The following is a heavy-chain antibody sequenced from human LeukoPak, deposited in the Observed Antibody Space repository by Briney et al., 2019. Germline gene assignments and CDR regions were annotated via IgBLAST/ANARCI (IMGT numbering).Heavy chain of an antibody. CDR3: ARANYYDSSGYYQTPPVDY. V-gene: IGHV4-30-2*01. CDR1: GGSISSGGYS. D-gene: IGHD3-22*01. Sequence: SQTLSLTCAVSGGSISSGGYSWSWIRQPPGKGLEWIGYIYHSGSTYYNPSLKSRVTISVDRSKNQFSLKLSSVTAADTAVYYCARANYYDSSGYYQTPPVDYWGQGTLVTVSS. CDR2: IYHSGST. J-gene: IGHJ4*02.